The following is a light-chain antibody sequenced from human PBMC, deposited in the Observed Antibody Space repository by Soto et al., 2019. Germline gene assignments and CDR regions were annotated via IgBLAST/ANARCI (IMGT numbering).Light chain of an antibody. J-gene: IGKJ4*01. CDR1: QTINTN. CDR2: ATS. CDR3: HQSYRTPLT. V-gene: IGKV1-39*01. Sequence: DIQMTQSPSSLSASVGDRVTMTCRASQTINTNLNWYQHKPGKAPKLLIYATSSLQSGVPSRFGGSGSGTDVTLTISSLQPEDFATYYCHQSYRTPLTFGGGTKVDIK.